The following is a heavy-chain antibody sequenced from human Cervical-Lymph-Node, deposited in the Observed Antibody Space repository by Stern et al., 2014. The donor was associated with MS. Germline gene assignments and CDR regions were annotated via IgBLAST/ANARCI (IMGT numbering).Heavy chain of an antibody. CDR3: ASPAGH. D-gene: IGHD6-13*01. CDR2: IHYSGKT. J-gene: IGHJ1*01. CDR1: GGSVSTEGYY. Sequence: VQLEESGPGLVPASQTLSLTCNVSGGSVSTEGYYWSWIRQLPGMGLEWIGYIHYSGKTHYNPSLKSRVTISVDTSHTQFAPKLNAVTASVTAVCYCASPAGHWGQGALVTVSS. V-gene: IGHV4-31*03.